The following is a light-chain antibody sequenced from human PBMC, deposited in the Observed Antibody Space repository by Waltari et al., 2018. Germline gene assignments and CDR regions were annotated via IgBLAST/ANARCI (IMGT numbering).Light chain of an antibody. CDR1: KSAGDY. V-gene: IGKV3-11*01. J-gene: IGKJ4*01. CDR3: QLRTNWPPGLT. Sequence: EMGWTQSPVTRSWNPGERATLSGRASKSAGDYLAWYQQKPGQPPRLLIYDATIRAPGFPPTFSGSGSGTDFTPPISGLEPADFAVYFCQLRTNWPPGLTFGGGTKVEIK. CDR2: DAT.